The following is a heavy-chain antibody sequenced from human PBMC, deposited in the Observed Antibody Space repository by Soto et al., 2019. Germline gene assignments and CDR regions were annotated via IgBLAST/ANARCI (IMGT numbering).Heavy chain of an antibody. CDR1: GYTFNSYY. Sequence: ASVKVSCKASGYTFNSYYMHWVRQAPGQGLEWMGIINPSGGSTSYAQKFQGRVTMTRDTSTSTVYMELSSLRSEDTAVYYCASLLSEAAGTGHYYYGMDVWRQGTTVTVSS. V-gene: IGHV1-46*02. CDR2: INPSGGST. CDR3: ASLLSEAAGTGHYYYGMDV. D-gene: IGHD6-13*01. J-gene: IGHJ6*02.